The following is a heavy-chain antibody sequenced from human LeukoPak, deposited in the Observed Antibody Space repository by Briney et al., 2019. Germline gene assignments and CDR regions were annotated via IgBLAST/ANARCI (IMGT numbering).Heavy chain of an antibody. V-gene: IGHV1-46*01. CDR3: ARDHPPSYCGGDCYSEILDYYGMDV. Sequence: ASVKVSCKASGYTFTSYYMHWVRQAPGQGLEWMGIINPSGGSTSYAQKFQSRVTMTRDTSTSTVYMELSSLRSEDTAVYYCARDHPPSYCGGDCYSEILDYYGMDVWGQGTTVTVSS. CDR2: INPSGGST. J-gene: IGHJ6*02. D-gene: IGHD2-21*02. CDR1: GYTFTSYY.